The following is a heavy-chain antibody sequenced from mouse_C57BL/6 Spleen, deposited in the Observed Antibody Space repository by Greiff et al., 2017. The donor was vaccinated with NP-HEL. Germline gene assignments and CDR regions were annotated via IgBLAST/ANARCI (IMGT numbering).Heavy chain of an antibody. J-gene: IGHJ2*01. CDR3: ARRDYGSSYYFDY. V-gene: IGHV5-17*01. CDR2: ISSGSSTI. D-gene: IGHD1-1*01. CDR1: GFTFSASG. Sequence: EVKLVESGGGLVQPGGSLKLSCAASGFTFSASGMHWVRQAPEPGLAWVAYISSGSSTIYYADTVKGRFTISRDNAKNTLFLQMTSLRSEDTAMYYCARRDYGSSYYFDYWGQGTTLTVSS.